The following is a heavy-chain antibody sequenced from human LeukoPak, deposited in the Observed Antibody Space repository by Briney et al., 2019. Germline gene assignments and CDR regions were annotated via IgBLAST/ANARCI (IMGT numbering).Heavy chain of an antibody. J-gene: IGHJ4*02. CDR1: GGSISSSSYY. CDR3: ARGYSYGTKHGTLDY. D-gene: IGHD5-18*01. Sequence: PSETLSLTCTVSGGSISSSSYYWGWIRQPPGKGLEWIGSIYYSGSTYYNPSLKSRVTISIDTSKNQFSLKLSSVTAADTAVYYCARGYSYGTKHGTLDYWGQGTLVTVSS. CDR2: IYYSGST. V-gene: IGHV4-39*07.